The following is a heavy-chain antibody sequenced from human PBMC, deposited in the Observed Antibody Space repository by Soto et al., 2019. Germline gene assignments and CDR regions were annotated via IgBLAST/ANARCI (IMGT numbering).Heavy chain of an antibody. CDR1: GYTFTSYG. CDR3: AGDKGVGVYRTYYYYYYGMDV. CDR2: NSAYNGNT. V-gene: IGHV1-18*01. Sequence: ASVKVSCKDSGYTFTSYGISWVRQAPGQGLEWMGWNSAYNGNTNYAQKLQGRVTMTTDTYPSTAYMELRSLRSDDTAVYYFAGDKGVGVYRTYYYYYYGMDVWG. J-gene: IGHJ6*02. D-gene: IGHD1-26*01.